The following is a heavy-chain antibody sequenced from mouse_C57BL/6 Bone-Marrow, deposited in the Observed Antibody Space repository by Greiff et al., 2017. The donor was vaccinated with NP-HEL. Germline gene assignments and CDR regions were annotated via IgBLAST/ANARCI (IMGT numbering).Heavy chain of an antibody. CDR3: TRGVYPPYFDY. CDR1: GYTFTSYW. J-gene: IGHJ2*01. Sequence: EVQLQQSGTVLARPGASVKMSCKTSGYTFTSYWMHWVKQRPGQGLEWIGAIYPGNSDTSYNQKFKGKAKLTAVTSASTAYMELSSLTNEDAAVYYCTRGVYPPYFDYWGQGTTLTVSS. V-gene: IGHV1-5*01. D-gene: IGHD1-1*01. CDR2: IYPGNSDT.